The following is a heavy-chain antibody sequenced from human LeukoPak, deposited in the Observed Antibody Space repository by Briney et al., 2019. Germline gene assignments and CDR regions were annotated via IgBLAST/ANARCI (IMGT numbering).Heavy chain of an antibody. CDR1: GGSFSGYY. Sequence: SETLSLTCAVYGGSFSGYYWSWIRQPPGKGLEWIGEINRSGSTNYNPSLKSRVTISVDTSKNQFSLKLSSVTAADTAVYYCARAMGYYDSSGYPYWGQGTLVTVSS. D-gene: IGHD3-22*01. V-gene: IGHV4-34*01. J-gene: IGHJ4*02. CDR3: ARAMGYYDSSGYPY. CDR2: INRSGST.